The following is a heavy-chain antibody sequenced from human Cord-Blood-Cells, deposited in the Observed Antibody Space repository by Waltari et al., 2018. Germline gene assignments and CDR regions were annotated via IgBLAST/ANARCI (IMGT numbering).Heavy chain of an antibody. J-gene: IGHJ5*02. CDR3: ARDRDSSNWFDP. D-gene: IGHD6-13*01. CDR1: GFTFSSYA. CDR2: ISYDGSNK. V-gene: IGHV3-30-3*01. Sequence: QVQLVESGGGVVQPGRSLRLSCAASGFTFSSYAMHWVRQAPGKVLECVAVISYDGSNKDYADSVKGRFTISRDNSKNTLYLQMNSLRAEDTAVYYCARDRDSSNWFDPWGQGTLVTVSS.